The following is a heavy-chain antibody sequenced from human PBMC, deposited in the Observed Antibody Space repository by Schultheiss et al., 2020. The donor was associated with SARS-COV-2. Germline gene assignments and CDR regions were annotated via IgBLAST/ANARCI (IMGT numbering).Heavy chain of an antibody. CDR2: INYRGSA. V-gene: IGHV4-31*01. J-gene: IGHJ6*02. CDR3: AMSHYYYGMDV. Sequence: SETLSLTCTVSGGSISSDGDYWSWIRQHPGKGLEWIGYINYRGSAYYTPSLKSLVTISVDTSKNQFSLKLSSVTAADTAVYYCAMSHYYYGMDVWGQGTTVTVSS. CDR1: GGSISSDGDY.